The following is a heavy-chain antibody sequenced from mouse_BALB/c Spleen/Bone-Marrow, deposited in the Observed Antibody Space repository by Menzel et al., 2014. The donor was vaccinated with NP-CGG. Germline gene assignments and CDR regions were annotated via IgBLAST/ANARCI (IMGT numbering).Heavy chain of an antibody. V-gene: IGHV5-17*02. J-gene: IGHJ4*01. CDR1: GFTFSRSG. Sequence: EVKVVESGGGLVQPGGSRKLSCAASGFTFSRSGMHWVRQAPEKGLEWVAYISSGSSTIYYADTMKGRFTISRDNPKNTLFLQMTSLRSEDTAMYYCARARSTMITTGAMDCWGQGTSVTVSS. D-gene: IGHD2-4*01. CDR3: ARARSTMITTGAMDC. CDR2: ISSGSSTI.